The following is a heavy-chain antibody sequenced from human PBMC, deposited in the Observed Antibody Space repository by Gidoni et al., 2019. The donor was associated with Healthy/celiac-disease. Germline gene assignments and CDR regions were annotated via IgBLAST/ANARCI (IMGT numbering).Heavy chain of an antibody. CDR3: ARDGDIVANDDAFDI. Sequence: EVQLLESGGGLVKPGGSLRLSCAASGFTFSSYSMNWGRQAPGKGLGGVSSISSSSSYIYYADSVKGRFTISRDNAKNSLYLQMNSLRAEDTAVYYCARDGDIVANDDAFDIWGQGTMVTVSS. J-gene: IGHJ3*02. V-gene: IGHV3-21*01. CDR2: ISSSSSYI. CDR1: GFTFSSYS. D-gene: IGHD5-12*01.